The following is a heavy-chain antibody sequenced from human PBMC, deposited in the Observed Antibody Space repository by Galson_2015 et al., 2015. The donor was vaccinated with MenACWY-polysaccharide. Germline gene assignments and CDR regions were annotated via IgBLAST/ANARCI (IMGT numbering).Heavy chain of an antibody. CDR2: IKRDESEK. CDR1: GFSFGSYW. D-gene: IGHD2-8*01. Sequence: SLRLSCAASGFSFGSYWMDWVRQAPGKGLEWVANIKRDESEKYYGDSVKGRFTISRDNAKNTLYLQMNSLRAEDTAVYYCARDRGYSTNGACYTLLDYWGHGTLVTVSS. CDR3: ARDRGYSTNGACYTLLDY. V-gene: IGHV3-7*01. J-gene: IGHJ4*01.